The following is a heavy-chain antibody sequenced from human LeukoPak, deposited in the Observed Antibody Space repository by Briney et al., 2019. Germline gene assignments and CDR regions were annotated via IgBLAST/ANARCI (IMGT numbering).Heavy chain of an antibody. J-gene: IGHJ4*02. V-gene: IGHV1-69*05. Sequence: ASVKVSRKASGGTFSSYAISWVRQAPGQGLEWMGRIIPIFGTANYAQKFQGRVTITTDESTSTAYMELSSLRSEDTAVYYCARGAVSSGSYYGSFDYWGQGTLVTVSS. CDR2: IIPIFGTA. CDR1: GGTFSSYA. CDR3: ARGAVSSGSYYGSFDY. D-gene: IGHD1-26*01.